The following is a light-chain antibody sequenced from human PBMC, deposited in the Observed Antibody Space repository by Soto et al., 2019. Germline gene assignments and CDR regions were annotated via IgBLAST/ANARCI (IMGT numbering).Light chain of an antibody. Sequence: SYELTQPPSVSVSPGQTASITCSGDKLGDKFACWYQQKPGQSPVLVIYEDYKRPSGIPERFSGSKSGTSASLAISGLQSEDEADYYCAAWDDNLEGVLFGGGTKLTVL. J-gene: IGLJ2*01. V-gene: IGLV3-1*01. CDR1: KLGDKF. CDR3: AAWDDNLEGVL. CDR2: EDY.